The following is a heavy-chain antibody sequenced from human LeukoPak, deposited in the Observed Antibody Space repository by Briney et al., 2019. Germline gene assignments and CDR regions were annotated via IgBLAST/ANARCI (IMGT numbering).Heavy chain of an antibody. CDR3: AKVGATPYGGKPFDY. CDR1: GFTFSSYG. J-gene: IGHJ4*02. V-gene: IGHV3-30*18. D-gene: IGHD2-15*01. CDR2: ISYDGSNK. Sequence: PGRSLRLSCAASGFTFSSYGMHWVRQAPGKGLEWVAVISYDGSNKYYADSVKGRFTISRDNSKNTLYLQMNSLRAEDTAVYYCAKVGATPYGGKPFDYWGQGTLVTVSS.